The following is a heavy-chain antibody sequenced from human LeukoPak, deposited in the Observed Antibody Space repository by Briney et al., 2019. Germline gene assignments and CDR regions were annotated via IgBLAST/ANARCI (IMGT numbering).Heavy chain of an antibody. CDR2: IYTSGST. CDR3: ARDALQLAHWFDP. Sequence: SETLSLTCTVSGGSISSYYCSWIRQLAGKGLECIGRIYTSGSTNYNPSLKSRVTMSVDTSKTQSSLKLSSVTAADTAVYSCARDALQLAHWFDPWGQGTLVTVSS. D-gene: IGHD2-2*01. CDR1: GGSISSYY. V-gene: IGHV4-4*07. J-gene: IGHJ5*02.